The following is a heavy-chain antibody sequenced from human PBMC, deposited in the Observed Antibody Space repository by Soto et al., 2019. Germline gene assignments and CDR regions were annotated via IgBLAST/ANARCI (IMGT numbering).Heavy chain of an antibody. CDR3: ARAGISEDTAYRFDP. CDR1: GGTFSSYA. J-gene: IGHJ5*02. V-gene: IGHV1-69*13. Sequence: GASVKVSCKASGGTFSSYAISWVRQAPGQGLEWMGGIIPIFGTANYAQKFQGRVTITADESTSTAYMELSSLRSEDTAVYYCARAGISEDTAYRFDPGGQGTLVTVSS. D-gene: IGHD5-18*01. CDR2: IIPIFGTA.